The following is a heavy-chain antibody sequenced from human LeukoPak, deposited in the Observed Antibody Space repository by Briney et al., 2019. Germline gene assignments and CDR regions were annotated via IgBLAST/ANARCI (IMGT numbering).Heavy chain of an antibody. CDR2: ISYDGSNK. CDR1: GFTFSSYD. D-gene: IGHD5-18*01. J-gene: IGHJ4*02. CDR3: ARDDTYAYDY. V-gene: IGHV3-30*03. Sequence: GGSLRLTCAASGFTFSSYDIHWGRQAPAQGLEWVALISYDGSNKYYADSVKGRFTISRDNSKNTLYLQMNSLRAEDTAVYYCARDDTYAYDYWGQGTLVTVSS.